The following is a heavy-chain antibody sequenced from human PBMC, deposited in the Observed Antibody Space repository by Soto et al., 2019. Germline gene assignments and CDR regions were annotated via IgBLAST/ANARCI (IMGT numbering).Heavy chain of an antibody. V-gene: IGHV1-46*01. J-gene: IGHJ4*02. Sequence: XSVKVPCKASGYPFTNYYMHWVRQAPGQGLEWLGIIRPSGGRTEYAQRFQCRVTMTRDTSTSTVYMELTSLTPEDTAVYYCAREPNESYYFDYWGQGTLVTGSS. D-gene: IGHD5-18*01. CDR2: IRPSGGRT. CDR1: GYPFTNYY. CDR3: AREPNESYYFDY.